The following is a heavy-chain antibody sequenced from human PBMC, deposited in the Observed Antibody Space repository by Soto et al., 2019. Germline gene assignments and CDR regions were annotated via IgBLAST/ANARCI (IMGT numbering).Heavy chain of an antibody. CDR1: GYSFTSYW. CDR2: IYPGDSDT. V-gene: IGHV5-51*01. CDR3: ARGNSRYGGELDY. D-gene: IGHD4-17*01. J-gene: IGHJ4*02. Sequence: SLKISCKGSGYSFTSYWIGWVRQMPGKGLEWMGIIYPGDSDTRYSPSFQGQVTISRDNAKNSLYLQMNSLRDEDTAVYYCARGNSRYGGELDYWGQGTLVTVSS.